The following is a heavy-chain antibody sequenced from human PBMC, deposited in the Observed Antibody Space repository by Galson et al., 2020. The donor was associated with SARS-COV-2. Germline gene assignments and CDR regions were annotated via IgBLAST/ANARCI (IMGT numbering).Heavy chain of an antibody. CDR3: ARIGYSSGWYRS. CDR1: GFTVSSNY. CDR2: IYSGGST. D-gene: IGHD6-19*01. J-gene: IGHJ3*01. V-gene: IGHV3-66*01. Sequence: LSLTCAASGFTVSSNYMSWVRQAPGKGLEWVSVIYSGGSTHYADSVKGRFTISRDNSKNTLYLQMKSLRAEDTAVYYCARIGYSSGWYRSWGQGTMVTVSS.